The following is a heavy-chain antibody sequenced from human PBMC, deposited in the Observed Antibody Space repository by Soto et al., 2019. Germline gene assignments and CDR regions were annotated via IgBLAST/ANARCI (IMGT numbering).Heavy chain of an antibody. V-gene: IGHV3-23*01. Sequence: PGWSMRLSCAACRLTFYSSAVAGARKTPGKGLEWVSAISGSGGSTYYADSVKGRFTISRDNSKNTLYLQMNSLRAEDTAVYYCAKDTGYSSSWYSTGMDVWGHGTTVTGSS. CDR1: RLTFYSSA. J-gene: IGHJ6*02. D-gene: IGHD6-13*01. CDR2: ISGSGGST. CDR3: AKDTGYSSSWYSTGMDV.